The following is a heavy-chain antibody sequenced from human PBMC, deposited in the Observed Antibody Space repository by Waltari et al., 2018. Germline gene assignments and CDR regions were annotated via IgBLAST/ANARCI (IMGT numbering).Heavy chain of an antibody. CDR2: INPKNGDT. CDR1: GYSFNDYY. CDR3: ATTGDLYYENSRYGLLGY. J-gene: IGHJ4*02. D-gene: IGHD3-22*01. V-gene: IGHV1-2*06. Sequence: QVQLVQSGAEVKKPGASVKVSCKASGYSFNDYYIYWVRQAPGQGLDWVVRINPKNGDTAYAQRFQGSVSMTRDTSISTAYMELSSLTSDDTAVYYCATTGDLYYENSRYGLLGYWGQGTRVTVSS.